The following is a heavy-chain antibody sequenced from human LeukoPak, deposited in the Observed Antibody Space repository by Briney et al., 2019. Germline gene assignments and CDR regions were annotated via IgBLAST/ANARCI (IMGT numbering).Heavy chain of an antibody. D-gene: IGHD3-22*01. CDR1: GFTFSDYY. CDR3: AKDPYYYDSSGYYLFDY. V-gene: IGHV3-11*04. CDR2: ISSSGSTI. Sequence: GGSLRLSCAASGFTFSDYYMSWIRQAPGKGLEWVSYISSSGSTIYYADSVKGRFTISRDNAKNSLYLQMNSLRAEDTAVYYCAKDPYYYDSSGYYLFDYWGQGTLVTVSS. J-gene: IGHJ4*02.